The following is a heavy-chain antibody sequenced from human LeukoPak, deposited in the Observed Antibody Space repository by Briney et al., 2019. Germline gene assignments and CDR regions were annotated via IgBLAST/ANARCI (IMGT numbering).Heavy chain of an antibody. J-gene: IGHJ5*02. V-gene: IGHV1-69*05. Sequence: SVRVSCKASGGTFSSYAISWVRQAPGQGLEWMGGIIPIFGTANYAQKFQGRVTITTDESTSTAYMELSSLRSEDTAVYYCARAIAAAGNWFDPWGQGTLVTVSS. CDR3: ARAIAAAGNWFDP. CDR1: GGTFSSYA. CDR2: IIPIFGTA. D-gene: IGHD6-13*01.